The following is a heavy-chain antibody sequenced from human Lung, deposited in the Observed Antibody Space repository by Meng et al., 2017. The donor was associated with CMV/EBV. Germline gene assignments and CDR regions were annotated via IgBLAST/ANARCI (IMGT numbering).Heavy chain of an antibody. CDR3: AKGVSHCSSTSCSNFDY. CDR1: GFTFSSYG. D-gene: IGHD2-2*01. Sequence: GESLKISCAASGFTFSSYGMHWVRQAPGKGLEWVAFIRYDGSNKYYADSVKGRFTISRDNSKNTLYLQMNSLRAEDTAVYYCAKGVSHCSSTSCSNFDYWGQGTLVTVSS. J-gene: IGHJ4*02. CDR2: IRYDGSNK. V-gene: IGHV3-30*02.